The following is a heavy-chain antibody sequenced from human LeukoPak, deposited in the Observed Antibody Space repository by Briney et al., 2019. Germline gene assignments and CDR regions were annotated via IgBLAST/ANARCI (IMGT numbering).Heavy chain of an antibody. Sequence: GSLRLSCVASGFTFSNYPMTWVRQAPGKGLEWVSAVGSSGAGTKYAESVKGRFTISRDNSKNTLYLQMNSLRDEDTAVYYCAKDWRADYWGQGTLVTVSS. CDR1: GFTFSNYP. CDR2: VGSSGAGT. V-gene: IGHV3-23*01. J-gene: IGHJ4*02. CDR3: AKDWRADY.